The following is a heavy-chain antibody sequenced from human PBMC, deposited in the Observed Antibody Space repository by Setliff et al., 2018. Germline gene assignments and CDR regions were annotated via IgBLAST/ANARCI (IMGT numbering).Heavy chain of an antibody. Sequence: LKISCKGSGYSFSTCWIGWVRQMPGKGLEWMGIIYPGDSMTRYSPSFQGQVTISVDKSINTAYLQWSSLRASDTAIYYCARHPYYYGSGTYLDNNNRWFDPWGQGTLVTVSS. V-gene: IGHV5-51*01. D-gene: IGHD3-10*01. CDR3: ARHPYYYGSGTYLDNNNRWFDP. J-gene: IGHJ5*02. CDR2: IYPGDSMT. CDR1: GYSFSTCW.